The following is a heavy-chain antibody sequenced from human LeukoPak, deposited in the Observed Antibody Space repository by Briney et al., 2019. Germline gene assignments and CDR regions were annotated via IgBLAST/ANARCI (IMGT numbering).Heavy chain of an antibody. CDR2: IIPIFGTA. CDR1: GGTFISYA. J-gene: IGHJ6*02. V-gene: IGHV1-69*13. CDR3: ARSRSALYYYYYGMDV. Sequence: ASVKVSCKASGGTFISYAISWVRQAPGQGLEWMGGIIPIFGTANYAQKFQGRVTITADESTSTAYMELSSPRSEDTAVYYCARSRSALYYYYYGMDVWGQGTTVTVSS. D-gene: IGHD6-6*01.